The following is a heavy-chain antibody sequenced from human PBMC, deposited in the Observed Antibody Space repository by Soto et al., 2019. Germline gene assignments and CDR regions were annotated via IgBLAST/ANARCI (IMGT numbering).Heavy chain of an antibody. Sequence: EVQLLESGGGLVQPGGSLRLSCAASGFTFTTYAMTWVRQAPGKGLEWVSAISGSGGRTYYADSLKGRFTISRDNSKNMLYLQMNSLRAEDTAVYYCAKNCDTAFSSSSHWGQGTLVTVSS. D-gene: IGHD6-6*01. J-gene: IGHJ4*02. V-gene: IGHV3-23*01. CDR2: ISGSGGRT. CDR1: GFTFTTYA. CDR3: AKNCDTAFSSSSH.